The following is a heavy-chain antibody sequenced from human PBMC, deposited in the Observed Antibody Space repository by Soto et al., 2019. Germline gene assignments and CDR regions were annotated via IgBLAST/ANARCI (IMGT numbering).Heavy chain of an antibody. J-gene: IGHJ3*02. CDR1: GYTITSYG. V-gene: IGHV1-18*01. CDR2: ISAYNGNT. Sequence: ASVNVACKASGYTITSYGISWVSQAPGQGLEGMGWISAYNGNTNYAQKLQGRVTMTTDTSTSTAYMELRSLRSDDTAVYYCARTGGYCSSTSCYTESRGAFDIWGQGTMVTGSS. CDR3: ARTGGYCSSTSCYTESRGAFDI. D-gene: IGHD2-2*02.